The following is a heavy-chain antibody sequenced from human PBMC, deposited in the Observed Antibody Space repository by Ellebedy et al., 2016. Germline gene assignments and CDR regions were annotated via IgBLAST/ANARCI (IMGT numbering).Heavy chain of an antibody. J-gene: IGHJ2*01. D-gene: IGHD2-2*01. CDR1: GYTFTGYY. Sequence: ASVKVSCXASGYTFTGYYMHWVRQAPGQGLEWMGWINPNSGGTNYAQKFQGRVTMTRDTSISTAYMELSRLRSDDTAVYYCARVVGDIVVVPAAANWYFDLWGRGTLVTVSS. CDR3: ARVVGDIVVVPAAANWYFDL. V-gene: IGHV1-2*02. CDR2: INPNSGGT.